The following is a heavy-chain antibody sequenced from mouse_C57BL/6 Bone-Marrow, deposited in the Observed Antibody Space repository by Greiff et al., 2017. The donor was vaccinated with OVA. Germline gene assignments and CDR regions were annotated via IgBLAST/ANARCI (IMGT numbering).Heavy chain of an antibody. CDR1: GYTFTSYW. Sequence: VKLQQPGAELVRPGSSVKLSCKASGYTFTSYWMHWVKQRPIQGLEWIGNIDPSDSEPHYNQKFKDKATLTVDKSSSTAYMQLSSLTSEDAAVYYCARSGDGFDYWGQGTTLTVSS. V-gene: IGHV1-52*01. J-gene: IGHJ2*01. D-gene: IGHD2-3*01. CDR3: ARSGDGFDY. CDR2: IDPSDSEP.